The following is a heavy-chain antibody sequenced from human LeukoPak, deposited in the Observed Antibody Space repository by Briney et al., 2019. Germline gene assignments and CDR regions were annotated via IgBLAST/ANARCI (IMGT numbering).Heavy chain of an antibody. J-gene: IGHJ5*02. CDR1: GGSISSSNW. Sequence: SGTLSLTCAVSGGSISSSNWWSWVRQPPGKGLEWIGEIYHSGSTNYNPSLKSRVTISVDKSKNQFSLKLTSVTAADTAVYYCARHQVSGWYLNWFDPWGQGTLVTVSS. CDR2: IYHSGST. CDR3: ARHQVSGWYLNWFDP. V-gene: IGHV4-4*02. D-gene: IGHD6-19*01.